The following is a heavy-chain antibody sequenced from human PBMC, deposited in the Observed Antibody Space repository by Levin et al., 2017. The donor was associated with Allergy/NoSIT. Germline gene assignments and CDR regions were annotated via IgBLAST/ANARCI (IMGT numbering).Heavy chain of an antibody. J-gene: IGHJ4*02. V-gene: IGHV4-4*07. Sequence: TSETLSLTCTVSGDSVSNYYWSWIRQPAGKGLEWIGRIYTSGYNNYKPSLKSRVAMSVETSKNQVSLKLNSVTAADTATYYCARDYYDASGFPIDFWGQGTLVTVSS. CDR2: IYTSGYN. CDR1: GDSVSNYY. D-gene: IGHD3-22*01. CDR3: ARDYYDASGFPIDF.